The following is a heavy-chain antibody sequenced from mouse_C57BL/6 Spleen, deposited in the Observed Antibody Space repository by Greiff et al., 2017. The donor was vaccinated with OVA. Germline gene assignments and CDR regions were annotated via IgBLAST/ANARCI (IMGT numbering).Heavy chain of an antibody. Sequence: QVQLQQPGAELVKPGASVKLSCKASGYTFTSYWMHWVKQRPGKGLEWIGMIHPNSGSTNYNEKFKSKATLTVDKSSSTAYMQLSSLTSEDSAVYYCARGDDYDAGYFDVWGTGTTVTVSS. V-gene: IGHV1-64*01. D-gene: IGHD2-4*01. CDR2: IHPNSGST. J-gene: IGHJ1*03. CDR1: GYTFTSYW. CDR3: ARGDDYDAGYFDV.